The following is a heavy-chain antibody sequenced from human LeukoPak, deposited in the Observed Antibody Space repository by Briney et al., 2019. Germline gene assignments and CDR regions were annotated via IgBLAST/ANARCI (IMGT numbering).Heavy chain of an antibody. CDR3: ARAQRGDTAMVTAFDM. J-gene: IGHJ3*02. Sequence: GGSLRLSCAASGFTFSSYGMHWVRQAPGKGLEWVAFIRYDGSNKYYADSVKGRFTISRDNSKNTLYLQMNSLRAEDTAVYYCARAQRGDTAMVTAFDMWGQGTMVTVSS. CDR2: IRYDGSNK. CDR1: GFTFSSYG. V-gene: IGHV3-30*02. D-gene: IGHD5-18*01.